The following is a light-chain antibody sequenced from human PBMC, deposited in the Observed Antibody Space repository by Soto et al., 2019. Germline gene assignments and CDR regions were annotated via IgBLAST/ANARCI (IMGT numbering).Light chain of an antibody. CDR2: TTN. V-gene: IGLV8-61*01. CDR1: SGSVSASYY. J-gene: IGLJ2*01. CDR3: VLYMGRGILV. Sequence: QTVVTQEPSFSVAPGGTVTLTCGLSSGSVSASYYPSWYQQTPGHAPRTLIYTTNTRSSGVPDRFSGSILGNKAALTITGAQADDESDYYCVLYMGRGILVFGGGTKVTVL.